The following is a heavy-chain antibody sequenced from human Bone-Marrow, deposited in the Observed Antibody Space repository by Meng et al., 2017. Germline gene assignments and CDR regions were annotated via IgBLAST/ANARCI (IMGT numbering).Heavy chain of an antibody. V-gene: IGHV4-39*07. CDR2: INHSGST. J-gene: IGHJ6*02. Sequence: SETLSLTCTVSGGSISSSSYYWSWIRQPPGKGLEWIGEINHSGSTNYNPSLKSRVTISVDTSKNQFSLKLSSVTAADTAVYYCARNDFWSGYYSGDVWGQGTTVTVSS. CDR1: GGSISSSSYY. CDR3: ARNDFWSGYYSGDV. D-gene: IGHD3-3*01.